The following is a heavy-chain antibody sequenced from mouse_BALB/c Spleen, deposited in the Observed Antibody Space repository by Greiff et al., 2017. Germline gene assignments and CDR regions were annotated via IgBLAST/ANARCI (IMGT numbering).Heavy chain of an antibody. Sequence: EVQRVESGTVLARPGASVKMSCKASGYSFTSYWMHWVKQRPGQGLEWIGAIYPGNSDTSYNQKFKGKAKLTAVTSASTAYMELSSLTNEDSAVYYCTSSSYGNYDWFADWGQGTLVTVSA. CDR1: GYSFTSYW. CDR2: IYPGNSDT. CDR3: TSSSYGNYDWFAD. J-gene: IGHJ3*01. V-gene: IGHV1-5*01. D-gene: IGHD2-10*02.